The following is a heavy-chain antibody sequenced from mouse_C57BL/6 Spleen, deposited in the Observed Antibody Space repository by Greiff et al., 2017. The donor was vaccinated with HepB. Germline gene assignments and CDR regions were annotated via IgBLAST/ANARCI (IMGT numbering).Heavy chain of an antibody. CDR3: AREANYYGSSPLFDY. J-gene: IGHJ2*01. CDR1: GFTFSDYY. Sequence: EVQRVESEGGLVQPGSSMKLSCTASGFTFSDYYMAWVRQVPEKGLEWVANINYDGSSTYYLDSLKSRFIISRDNAKNILYLQMSSLKSEDTATYYCAREANYYGSSPLFDYWGQGTTLTVSS. CDR2: INYDGSST. V-gene: IGHV5-16*01. D-gene: IGHD1-1*01.